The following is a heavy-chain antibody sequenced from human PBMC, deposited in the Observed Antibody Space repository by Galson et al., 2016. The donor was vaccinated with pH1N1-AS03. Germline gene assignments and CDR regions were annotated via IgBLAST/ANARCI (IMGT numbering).Heavy chain of an antibody. CDR3: ARFRSSWTFYYGLDV. J-gene: IGHJ6*02. CDR1: GGSISSYY. D-gene: IGHD6-13*01. Sequence: LSLTCTVPGGSISSYYWTWIRQPPGKGLEWIGHIYYSGGTNYNPSLKSRVTISVDTSKNQFSLKLSSVTAADTAVYYCARFRSSWTFYYGLDVWGQGTTVTVSS. CDR2: IYYSGGT. V-gene: IGHV4-59*01.